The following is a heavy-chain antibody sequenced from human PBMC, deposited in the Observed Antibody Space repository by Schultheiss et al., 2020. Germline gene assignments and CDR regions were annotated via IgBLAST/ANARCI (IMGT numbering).Heavy chain of an antibody. CDR1: GFTFSSYA. J-gene: IGHJ4*02. CDR3: ARQPRYSYGYSY. CDR2: ISSSSSYT. Sequence: GGSLRLSCAASGFTFSSYAMSWVRQAPGKGLEWVSYISSSSSYTNYADSVKGRFTISRDNSKNTLYLQMNSLRAEDTAVYYCARQPRYSYGYSYWGQGTLVTVSS. D-gene: IGHD5-18*01. V-gene: IGHV3-11*03.